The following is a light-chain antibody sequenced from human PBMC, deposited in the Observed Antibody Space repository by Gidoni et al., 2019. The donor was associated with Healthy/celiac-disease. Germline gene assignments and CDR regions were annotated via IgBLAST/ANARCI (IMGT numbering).Light chain of an antibody. J-gene: IGKJ4*01. Sequence: EIVLTQSPGTLSLSPGERATLSCRASQSVSSSYLAWYQQNPGQAPRLLIYGASSRATGIPDRFSGSGSGKDFTLTISRLEPEDFAVYYCQQNGSSPRVTFGGGTKVRSN. CDR3: QQNGSSPRVT. CDR1: QSVSSSY. V-gene: IGKV3-20*01. CDR2: GAS.